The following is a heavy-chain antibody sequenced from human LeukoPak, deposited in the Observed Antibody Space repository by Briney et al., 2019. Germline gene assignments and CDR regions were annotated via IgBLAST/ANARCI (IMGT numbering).Heavy chain of an antibody. CDR3: AREGPYSAGDY. D-gene: IGHD3-16*01. J-gene: IGHJ4*02. Sequence: VASVKVSCKASGYTFTTYGIGWVRQGPGQGLEWMGWINGKNGNTDYAQKFQGRVTMTTDTSTSTAYMELRSLRSDDTAVYYCAREGPYSAGDYWGQGTLVTVSS. V-gene: IGHV1-18*01. CDR2: INGKNGNT. CDR1: GYTFTTYG.